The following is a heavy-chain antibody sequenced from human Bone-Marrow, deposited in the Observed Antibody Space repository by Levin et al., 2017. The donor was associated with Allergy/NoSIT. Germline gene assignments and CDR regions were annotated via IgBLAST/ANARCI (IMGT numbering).Heavy chain of an antibody. CDR1: GVSIRSFNHY. D-gene: IGHD3-22*01. J-gene: IGHJ4*02. Sequence: PSQTLSLTCSVSGVSIRSFNHYWGWIRQSPGKGLEWIGSIDYGENTHYNPSLKSRVTISVDTSRNQISLRLTSVTAADTSLYYCAKYGFYDSAGREFWGQGTLVIVSS. CDR3: AKYGFYDSAGREF. V-gene: IGHV4-39*01. CDR2: IDYGENT.